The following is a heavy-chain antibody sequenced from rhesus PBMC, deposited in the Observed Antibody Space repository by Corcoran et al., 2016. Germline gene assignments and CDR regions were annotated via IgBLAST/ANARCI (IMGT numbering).Heavy chain of an antibody. CDR2: IYGNGVIT. D-gene: IGHD3-28*01. V-gene: IGHV4S7*01. CDR3: ASTYYYGSGYFYRFDV. J-gene: IGHJ5-1*01. CDR1: GYYISSVYS. Sequence: QVQLQEPVPGLVKPAETLSLACAVSGYYISSVYSWAWIRHPPGNGLAGIGCIYGNGVITYYNPSLKSRVTISKDTSKNQFFLRLSSVTVADTAVYYCASTYYYGSGYFYRFDVWGPGVLVTVSS.